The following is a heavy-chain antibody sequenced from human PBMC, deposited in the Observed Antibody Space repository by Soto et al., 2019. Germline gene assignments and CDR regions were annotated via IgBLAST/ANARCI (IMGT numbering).Heavy chain of an antibody. Sequence: QVQLVESGGGVVQPGRSLRLSCAASGFTFSSYGMHWVRQAPGKGLEWVAVIWYDGSNKYYADSVKGRFTISRDNSKNTLYLQMNSLRAEHTAVYYCARDGDYYDSSGYSGYWGQGTLVTVSS. V-gene: IGHV3-33*01. CDR3: ARDGDYYDSSGYSGY. CDR2: IWYDGSNK. J-gene: IGHJ4*02. CDR1: GFTFSSYG. D-gene: IGHD3-22*01.